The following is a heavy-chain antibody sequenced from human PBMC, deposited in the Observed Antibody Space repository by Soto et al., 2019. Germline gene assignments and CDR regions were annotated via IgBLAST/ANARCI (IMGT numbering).Heavy chain of an antibody. Sequence: PGGSLRLSCAASGFTFSSYNMHWVRQVTGKGLEWVSTFGSSGDTYYPGSLKGRFTISRENAKNSLYLQMNSLRAEDTAVYYCARGGASQNSGYYYFGLWGQGTLVTVSS. J-gene: IGHJ4*02. CDR3: ARGGASQNSGYYYFGL. CDR1: GFTFSSYN. V-gene: IGHV3-13*04. CDR2: FGSSGDT. D-gene: IGHD3-22*01.